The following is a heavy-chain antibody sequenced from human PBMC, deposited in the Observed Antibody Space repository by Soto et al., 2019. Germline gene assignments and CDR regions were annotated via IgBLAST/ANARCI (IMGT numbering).Heavy chain of an antibody. Sequence: PSETLSLTCTVSGGSISSSSYYWGWIRQPPGKGLEWIGSIYYSGSTYYNPSLKSRVTISEDTSKNQFSLKLSSVTAADTAVYSCALSCAGGSSGRQWLEEFWGQGSLVTVSS. J-gene: IGHJ4*02. CDR1: GGSISSSSYY. CDR3: ALSCAGGSSGRQWLEEF. D-gene: IGHD6-19*01. CDR2: IYYSGST. V-gene: IGHV4-39*07.